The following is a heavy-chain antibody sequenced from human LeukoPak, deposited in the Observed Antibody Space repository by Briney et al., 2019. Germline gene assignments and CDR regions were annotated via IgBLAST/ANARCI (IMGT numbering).Heavy chain of an antibody. J-gene: IGHJ4*02. Sequence: SETLSLTCAVYGGSFSGYFWSWIRQPPGKGLEWIGEVNHSGRTNYNPSLKSRVTISVDTSKNQFSLNLRSVTAANTAVYYCARGQFQRDYWGQGTLVTVSS. CDR3: ARGQFQRDY. V-gene: IGHV4-34*01. CDR2: VNHSGRT. CDR1: GGSFSGYF.